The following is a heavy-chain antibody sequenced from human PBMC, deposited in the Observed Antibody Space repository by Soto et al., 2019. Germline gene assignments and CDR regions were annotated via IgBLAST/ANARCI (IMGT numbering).Heavy chain of an antibody. Sequence: EVQVLESGGDLVQPGGSLRLSCAASGFTFGMYSMSWVRQAPGKGLEWVSGISGSGESTYYADSVKGRFTISRDNSKNTLYLQMYSLRAEDTAVYYCAKGLGDRWNTYYFDYWGQGTLVTVSS. CDR1: GFTFGMYS. J-gene: IGHJ4*02. CDR2: ISGSGEST. V-gene: IGHV3-23*01. D-gene: IGHD1-1*01. CDR3: AKGLGDRWNTYYFDY.